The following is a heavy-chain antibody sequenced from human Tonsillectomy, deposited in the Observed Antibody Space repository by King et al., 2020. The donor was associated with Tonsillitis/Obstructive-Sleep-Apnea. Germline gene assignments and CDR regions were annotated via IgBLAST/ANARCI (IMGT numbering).Heavy chain of an antibody. CDR3: ARHNEGSSGYDFLDY. V-gene: IGHV5-51*01. CDR2: VYPGDSDT. J-gene: IGHJ4*02. Sequence: QLVPSGPEVKKPGASLKISCKGSGYSFTNYWIGWVRQMPGKGLEWMGIVYPGDSDTRYSPSFQGQVTISADKSISTAFLQWSSLKASDTAIYYCARHNEGSSGYDFLDYWGQGTLVTVSS. D-gene: IGHD5-12*01. CDR1: GYSFTNYW.